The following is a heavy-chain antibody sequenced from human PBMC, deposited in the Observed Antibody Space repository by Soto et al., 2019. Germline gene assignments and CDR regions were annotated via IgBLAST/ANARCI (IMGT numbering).Heavy chain of an antibody. J-gene: IGHJ4*02. CDR3: AKDVNYDILAGYYYY. Sequence: GGSLRLSCAASDFTISSYGMSWFRQAPGKGLEWVSVISGSGGTYYADSVKGRFTISRDNSKNTLYLQMNSLRVEDTAVYYCAKDVNYDILAGYYYYWGQRTLVTVSS. V-gene: IGHV3-23*01. D-gene: IGHD3-9*01. CDR2: ISGSGGT. CDR1: DFTISSYG.